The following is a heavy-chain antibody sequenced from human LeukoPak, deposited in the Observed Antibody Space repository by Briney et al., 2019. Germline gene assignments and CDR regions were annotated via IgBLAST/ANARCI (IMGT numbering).Heavy chain of an antibody. CDR2: IYYSGST. Sequence: PAETLSLTCTVSGGSISSYYWSWIRQPPGKGLEWIGYIYYSGSTNYNPSLKSRVTISVDTSKNQFSLKLRSVTAADTAVYYCARVTGYMIEDYFDYWGQGTLVTVSS. V-gene: IGHV4-59*01. CDR1: GGSISSYY. J-gene: IGHJ4*02. CDR3: ARVTGYMIEDYFDY. D-gene: IGHD3-22*01.